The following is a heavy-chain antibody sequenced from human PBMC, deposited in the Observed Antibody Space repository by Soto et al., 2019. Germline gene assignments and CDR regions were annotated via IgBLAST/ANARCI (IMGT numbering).Heavy chain of an antibody. CDR1: GGTFGNSA. CDR2: IIPIFPTP. D-gene: IGHD3-10*01. Sequence: QVQLVQSGAEVKKPGSSVTVSCKASGGTFGNSAISWVRQAPGQGLEWMGGIIPIFPTPDYAQKFQVRVTITEDESTTKAYMEMTSRRSEDTSFYYCARDKDREKLGGNYYYGIDVWGQGTTVTVSS. CDR3: ARDKDREKLGGNYYYGIDV. V-gene: IGHV1-69*12. J-gene: IGHJ6*02.